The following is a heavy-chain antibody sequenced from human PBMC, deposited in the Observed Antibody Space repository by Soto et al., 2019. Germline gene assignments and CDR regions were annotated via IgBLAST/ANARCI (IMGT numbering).Heavy chain of an antibody. Sequence: GESLKISCKGSGYSFTSYWIGWVRQMPGKGLEWMGIIYPGDSDTRYSPSFQGQVTISADKSISTAYLQWSSLKASDTAMYYCARHLTIFGVGPGNYYYYMDVWGKGTTVTVSS. CDR1: GYSFTSYW. J-gene: IGHJ6*03. CDR3: ARHLTIFGVGPGNYYYYMDV. CDR2: IYPGDSDT. D-gene: IGHD3-3*01. V-gene: IGHV5-51*01.